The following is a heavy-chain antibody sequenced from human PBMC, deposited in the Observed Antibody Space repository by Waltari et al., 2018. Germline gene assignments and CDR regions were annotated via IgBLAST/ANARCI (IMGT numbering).Heavy chain of an antibody. J-gene: IGHJ3*02. V-gene: IGHV4-39*01. D-gene: IGHD3-22*01. Sequence: QLQLQESGPGLVKPSETLSLTCTVSGGSISSSSYYWGWIRQPPGKGLDWMGSIYSSGSTYYNPSLKSRVTISVDTSKNQFSLKLSSVTAADTAVYYCANNYDSSGYYPYAFDIWGQGTMVTVSS. CDR2: IYSSGST. CDR1: GGSISSSSYY. CDR3: ANNYDSSGYYPYAFDI.